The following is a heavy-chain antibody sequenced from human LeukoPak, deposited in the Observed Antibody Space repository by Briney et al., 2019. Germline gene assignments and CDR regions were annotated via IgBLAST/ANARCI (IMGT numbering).Heavy chain of an antibody. CDR1: GFTFSSYA. Sequence: GGSLRLSCAASGFTFSSYAMSWVRQAPGKGLEWVSAISGSGGSTYYADSVKGRFTISRDNSKNTLYLQMNSLRAEDTAVYYCAKDRMNYYATSGYSLELDYWGQGTLVTVSS. CDR3: AKDRMNYYATSGYSLELDY. D-gene: IGHD3-22*01. V-gene: IGHV3-23*01. CDR2: ISGSGGST. J-gene: IGHJ4*02.